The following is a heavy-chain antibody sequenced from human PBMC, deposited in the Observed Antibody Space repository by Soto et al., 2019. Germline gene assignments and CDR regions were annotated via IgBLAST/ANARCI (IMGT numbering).Heavy chain of an antibody. V-gene: IGHV4-59*12. CDR2: IYYSGST. CDR1: GGSISSYY. J-gene: IGHJ4*02. D-gene: IGHD3-22*01. CDR3: ARDLVEDYDSSGYFDY. Sequence: SETLSLTCTVSGGSISSYYWSWIRQPPGKGLEWIGYIYYSGSTNYNPSLKSRVTISVDTSKNQFSLKLSSVTAADTAVYYCARDLVEDYDSSGYFDYWGQGTLVTVSS.